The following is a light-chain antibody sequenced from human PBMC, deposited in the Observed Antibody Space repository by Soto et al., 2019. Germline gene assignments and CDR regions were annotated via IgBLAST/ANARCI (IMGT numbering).Light chain of an antibody. CDR1: SSSIGSNS. CDR3: EAWDGSLNVYV. V-gene: IGLV1-44*01. Sequence: QSVLTQPPSASGTPGQRVTISCSGSSSSIGSNSVNWYQQLPRTAPKVLIYTNNQRPSGVPDRFSGSKSGTSASLAISGLQSEDEADYYCEAWDGSLNVYVFGTGTKLTVL. J-gene: IGLJ1*01. CDR2: TNN.